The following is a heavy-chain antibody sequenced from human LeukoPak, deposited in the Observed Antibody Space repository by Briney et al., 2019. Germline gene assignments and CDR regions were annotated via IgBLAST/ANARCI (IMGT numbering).Heavy chain of an antibody. V-gene: IGHV4-39*01. Sequence: SETLSLTCTVSGGSIDSSSYYWGWIRQPPGKGREWIGSIYYSGSTYYNPSLKSRVTISVDTSKNQFSLKLSSVTAADAAVYYCSSSDYVYYFDYWGQGTLVTVSS. CDR2: IYYSGST. CDR3: SSSDYVYYFDY. CDR1: GGSIDSSSYY. J-gene: IGHJ4*02. D-gene: IGHD4/OR15-4a*01.